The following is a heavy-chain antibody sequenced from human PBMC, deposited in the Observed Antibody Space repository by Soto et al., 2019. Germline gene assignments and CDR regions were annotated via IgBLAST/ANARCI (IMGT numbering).Heavy chain of an antibody. D-gene: IGHD3-3*01. CDR1: GDTFSNYA. CDR3: ARGIGVAEPNNDDYGMDV. V-gene: IGHV1-69*06. J-gene: IGHJ6*02. CDR2: IIPMFGTP. Sequence: QVQLVQSGAEVKKPGSSVKVSCEASGDTFSNYAVSWVRQAPGQGLEWMGGIIPMFGTPDYAQKFQGRVTITADTSATTAYMEVSRLRSEDTAVYYCARGIGVAEPNNDDYGMDVWGHGTTVTVS.